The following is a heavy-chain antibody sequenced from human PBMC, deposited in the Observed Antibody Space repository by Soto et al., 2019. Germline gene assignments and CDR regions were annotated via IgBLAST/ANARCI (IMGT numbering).Heavy chain of an antibody. D-gene: IGHD2-8*01. CDR1: GGTFSSYT. Sequence: QVQLVQSGAEVKKPGSSVKVSCKASGGTFSSYTISWVRQAPGQGLEWMGRIIPILGIANYAQKFQGRVTITANKSTSTANIELSSLRLDNTAVYYCAREPPPLAYGRGNVLHWGQGTLGTVSS. CDR3: AREPPPLAYGRGNVLH. V-gene: IGHV1-69*08. CDR2: IIPILGIA. J-gene: IGHJ4*02.